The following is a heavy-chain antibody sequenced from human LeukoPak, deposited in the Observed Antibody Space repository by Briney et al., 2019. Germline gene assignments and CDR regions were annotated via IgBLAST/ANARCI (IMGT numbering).Heavy chain of an antibody. CDR1: GGSISSYY. J-gene: IGHJ5*02. V-gene: IGHV4-59*01. Sequence: SETLSLTCTVSGGSISSYYWGWIRQPPGKGLEWIGYIYYSGSTNYNPSLKSRVTISVDTSKNQFSLKLSSVTAADTAVYYCAREVTMVRGVIGHWFDPWGQGTLVTVSS. CDR2: IYYSGST. D-gene: IGHD3-10*01. CDR3: AREVTMVRGVIGHWFDP.